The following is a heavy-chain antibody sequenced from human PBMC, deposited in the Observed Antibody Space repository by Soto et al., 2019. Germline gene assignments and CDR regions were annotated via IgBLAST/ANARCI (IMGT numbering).Heavy chain of an antibody. CDR1: GFTFSSYS. CDR3: ARGLHYYDGSGYYFP. CDR2: ISSSSSYI. Sequence: GGSLRLSCAASGFTFSSYSMNWVRQAPGKGLEWVSSISSSSSYIYYADSVKGRFTISRDNAKNSLYLQMNSLRAEDTAVYYCARGLHYYDGSGYYFPWGQGTLVTVSS. V-gene: IGHV3-21*01. J-gene: IGHJ4*02. D-gene: IGHD3-22*01.